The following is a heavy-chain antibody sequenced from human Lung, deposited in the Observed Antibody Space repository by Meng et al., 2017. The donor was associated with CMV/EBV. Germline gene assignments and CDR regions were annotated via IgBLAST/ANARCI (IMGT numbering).Heavy chain of an antibody. Sequence: PVXVSCKASGGTFNSYVIYWVRQAPGQGLEWMGGITPISATVNYAQRFQGRVTLTTDESTNTAYMELTGLRSDDTPVYFCARWSISIQHWGQGTLVTVSS. CDR3: ARWSISIQH. V-gene: IGHV1-69*05. CDR1: GGTFNSYV. CDR2: ITPISATV. J-gene: IGHJ1*01. D-gene: IGHD3-3*02.